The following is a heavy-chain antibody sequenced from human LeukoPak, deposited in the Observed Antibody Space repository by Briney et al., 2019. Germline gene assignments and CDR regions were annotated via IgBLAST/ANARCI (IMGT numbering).Heavy chain of an antibody. D-gene: IGHD3-22*01. CDR3: ARDQHDSSGYPRAWAFDI. CDR2: ISGSGGST. Sequence: GGSLGLSCAASGFTFSSYAMSWVRQAPGKGLEWVSAISGSGGSTYYADSVKGRFTISRDNSKKTLYLQMNSLRAEDTAVYYCARDQHDSSGYPRAWAFDIWGQGTMVTVSS. J-gene: IGHJ3*02. CDR1: GFTFSSYA. V-gene: IGHV3-23*01.